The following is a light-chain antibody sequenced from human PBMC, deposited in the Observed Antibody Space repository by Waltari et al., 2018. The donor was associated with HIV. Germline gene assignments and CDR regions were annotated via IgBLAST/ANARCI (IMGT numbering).Light chain of an antibody. Sequence: DIVMTQSPAILSVSPGESVTLSCRTSQSVRTSLSWYQQKPGQPPRLLIYGASTRATGIPARFSGSGCGTEFTLTISSLQSEDSAVYHCQQYDDWPPFTFGQGTKLEIK. CDR3: QQYDDWPPFT. J-gene: IGKJ2*01. CDR1: QSVRTS. V-gene: IGKV3-15*01. CDR2: GAS.